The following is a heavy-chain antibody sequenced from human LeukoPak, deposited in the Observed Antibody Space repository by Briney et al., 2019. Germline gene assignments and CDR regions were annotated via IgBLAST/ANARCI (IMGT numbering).Heavy chain of an antibody. J-gene: IGHJ4*02. CDR2: ISGSAYST. CDR1: GFSFSSYA. CDR3: AKETVAAPPIDY. D-gene: IGHD6-19*01. Sequence: PAESLRLSCAASGFSFSSYAMSWVRQAPEKGLEWVSAISGSAYSTYYADSVKGRFTISRDNSKNALYLQMNSLRAEDTAVYYCAKETVAAPPIDYWGQGTLVTVSS. V-gene: IGHV3-23*01.